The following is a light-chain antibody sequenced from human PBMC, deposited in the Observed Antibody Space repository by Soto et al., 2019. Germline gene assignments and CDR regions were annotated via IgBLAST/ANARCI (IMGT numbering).Light chain of an antibody. V-gene: IGKV3-15*01. J-gene: IGKJ4*01. CDR3: QHYNQWPLT. Sequence: EIVMTQSPATLSVSPGERATLSCRASQSLSNTLAWYQQKPGQAPRLLIYSASTRATGVPARFSGSGSGTEFTLTISSLQSEDFAVYYCQHYNQWPLTFGGGTNVETK. CDR1: QSLSNT. CDR2: SAS.